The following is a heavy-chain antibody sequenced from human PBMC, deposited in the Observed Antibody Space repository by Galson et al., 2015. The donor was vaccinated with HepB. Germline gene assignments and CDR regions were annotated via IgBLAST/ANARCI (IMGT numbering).Heavy chain of an antibody. CDR1: GCSSSSYY. CDR3: ARAPYYYDSSGYFHPYAFEI. V-gene: IGHV4-59*08. Sequence: DTLSLAWAVSGCSSSSYYWSWLRQPPGKGLEGIGYIYYSGSTNYNPSLKSRVTISVDTSKNQFSLKLISVTAADTAVYYCARAPYYYDSSGYFHPYAFEIWGQGTMVTVSS. J-gene: IGHJ3*02. CDR2: IYYSGST. D-gene: IGHD3-22*01.